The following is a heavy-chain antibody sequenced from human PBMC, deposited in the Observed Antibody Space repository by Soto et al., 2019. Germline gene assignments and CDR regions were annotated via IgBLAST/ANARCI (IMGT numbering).Heavy chain of an antibody. Sequence: EVQLVESGGGLVQPGGSLRLSCAASGFTFSDYWMHWVRQAPGGGLVWVARINPDGRNTNYADSVKGRFTISRDNAKSTLYLEMDSLRAEDTAVYYCARPQGRAYSAFDTWGQGTKVTVSS. CDR2: INPDGRNT. V-gene: IGHV3-74*01. J-gene: IGHJ3*02. CDR3: ARPQGRAYSAFDT. D-gene: IGHD2-21*01. CDR1: GFTFSDYW.